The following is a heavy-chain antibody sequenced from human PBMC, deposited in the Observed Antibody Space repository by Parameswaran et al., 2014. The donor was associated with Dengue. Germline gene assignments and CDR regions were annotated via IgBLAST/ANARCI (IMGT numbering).Heavy chain of an antibody. D-gene: IGHD3-10*01. CDR3: ARDHIGSGSYWDYFEY. J-gene: IGHJ4*02. Sequence: WVRQAHGQGLELMGRISAYNGNTNYAQRFQGRVTMTIDTSTTTAYMELRSLRSDDTAVYYCARDHIGSGSYWDYFEYWGQGALVTVSS. V-gene: IGHV1-18*01. CDR2: ISAYNGNT.